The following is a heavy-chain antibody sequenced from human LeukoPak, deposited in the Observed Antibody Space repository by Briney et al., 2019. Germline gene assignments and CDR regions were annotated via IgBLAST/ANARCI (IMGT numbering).Heavy chain of an antibody. CDR1: GGSISSYY. J-gene: IGHJ4*02. CDR2: IYNTGST. D-gene: IGHD6-13*01. V-gene: IGHV4-59*08. Sequence: PSETLSLTCIVSGGSISSYYWSWIRQPPGKGLEWIGYIYNTGSTNYNPSLKSRVTISVDTSKNQFSLKVSSVTAADTAMYYCARHLSSSWLYFDYWGQGTLVTVSS. CDR3: ARHLSSSWLYFDY.